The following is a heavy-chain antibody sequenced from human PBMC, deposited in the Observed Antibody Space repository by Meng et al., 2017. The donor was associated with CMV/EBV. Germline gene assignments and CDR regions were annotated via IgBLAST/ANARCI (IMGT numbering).Heavy chain of an antibody. D-gene: IGHD2-2*02. CDR3: ARQSYCSSTSCYTDY. J-gene: IGHJ4*02. Sequence: GGSLRLSCKGSGYSFTSYWIGWVRQMPGKGLEWMGIIYPSDSDTRYSPSFQGQVTISADKSISTAYLQWSSLKASDTAMYYCARQSYCSSTSCYTDYWGQGTLVTVSS. CDR1: GYSFTSYW. CDR2: IYPSDSDT. V-gene: IGHV5-51*01.